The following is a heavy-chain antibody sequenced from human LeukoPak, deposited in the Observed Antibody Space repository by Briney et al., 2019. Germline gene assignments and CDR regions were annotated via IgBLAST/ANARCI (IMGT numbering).Heavy chain of an antibody. Sequence: SGTLSLTCAVSGDSISTNHWWSWVRQPPGKGLEWIGEVYHSGSTNYNPSLKSRVTISVDTSKNQFSLKLSSVTAADTAVYYCARDLYMSSGSYYGYYYYGMDVWGQGTTVTVSS. D-gene: IGHD3-10*01. V-gene: IGHV4-4*02. CDR2: VYHSGST. J-gene: IGHJ6*02. CDR1: GDSISTNHW. CDR3: ARDLYMSSGSYYGYYYYGMDV.